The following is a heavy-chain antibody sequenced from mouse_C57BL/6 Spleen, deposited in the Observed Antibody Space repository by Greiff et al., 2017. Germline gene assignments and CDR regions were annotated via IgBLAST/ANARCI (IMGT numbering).Heavy chain of an antibody. J-gene: IGHJ2*01. CDR2: ISYDGSN. CDR1: GYSITSGYF. V-gene: IGHV3-6*01. CDR3: TRGGIYYGNYERYYFDY. Sequence: EVKLVESGPGLVKPSQSLSLTCSVTGYSITSGYFWNWIRQFPGNKLEWMGYISYDGSNNYNPSLKNRISITRDTSKTQFFLKLNSVTTEDTATNYCTRGGIYYGNYERYYFDYWGQGTTLTVSS. D-gene: IGHD2-1*01.